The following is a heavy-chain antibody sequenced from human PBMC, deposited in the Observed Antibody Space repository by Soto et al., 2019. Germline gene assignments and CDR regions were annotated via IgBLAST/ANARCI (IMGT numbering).Heavy chain of an antibody. J-gene: IGHJ4*02. CDR3: ATAHNSGWYFFDY. CDR1: GGSFSTLG. V-gene: IGHV1-69*06. D-gene: IGHD6-19*01. CDR2: ITPLFGKA. Sequence: SVKVSCKASGGSFSTLGINWVRQAPGQGLEWMGGITPLFGKARYAETSQGRVTITADTSTGTAYMEVSSLRSDDTAVFYCATAHNSGWYFFDYWGPVTLVTVSS.